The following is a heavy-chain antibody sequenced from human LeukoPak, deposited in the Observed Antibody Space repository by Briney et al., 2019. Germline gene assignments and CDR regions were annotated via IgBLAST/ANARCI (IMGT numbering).Heavy chain of an antibody. CDR2: IYYSGST. CDR3: ARDRRGDDAFDI. D-gene: IGHD1-14*01. CDR1: GGSISSSSYY. J-gene: IGHJ3*02. V-gene: IGHV4-39*02. Sequence: SETLSLTCTVSGGSISSSSYYWGWIRQPPGKGLEWIGSIYYSGSTYYNPSLKSRVTISVDTSKNQFSLKLSSVTAADTAVYYCARDRRGDDAFDIWGQGTMVTVSS.